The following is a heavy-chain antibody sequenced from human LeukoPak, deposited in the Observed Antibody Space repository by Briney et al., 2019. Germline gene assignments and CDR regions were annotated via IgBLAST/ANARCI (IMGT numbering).Heavy chain of an antibody. D-gene: IGHD3-16*02. V-gene: IGHV3-21*06. CDR2: ISSSGTYK. Sequence: GGSLRLSCAASGFIFSTYYINWVRQAPGKGLEWVSSISSSGTYKYYADSVKGRFTNSRDNAKNLLYLQMNSLRAEDTAVYYCAGDWRRYRGFDYWGQGTLVTVSS. CDR3: AGDWRRYRGFDY. CDR1: GFIFSTYY. J-gene: IGHJ4*02.